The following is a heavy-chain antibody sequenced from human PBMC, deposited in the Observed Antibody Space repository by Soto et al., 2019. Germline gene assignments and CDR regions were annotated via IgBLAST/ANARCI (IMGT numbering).Heavy chain of an antibody. CDR1: GYSISSGYY. D-gene: IGHD1-1*01. J-gene: IGHJ4*02. Sequence: SETLSLTCAVSGYSISSGYYWGWIRQPPGKGLEWIGSIYHSGSTYYNQSLKSRVTISVDTSKNQFSLKLSSGTAADTAVYYCARFMEEMEFDYWARDPWSPSPQ. V-gene: IGHV4-38-2*01. CDR3: ARFMEEMEFDY. CDR2: IYHSGST.